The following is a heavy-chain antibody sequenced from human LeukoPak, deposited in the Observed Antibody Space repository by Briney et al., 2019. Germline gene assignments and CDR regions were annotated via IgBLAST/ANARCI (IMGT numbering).Heavy chain of an antibody. CDR1: GFTFSSYS. CDR2: ISSSSSYI. J-gene: IGHJ4*02. D-gene: IGHD3-22*01. V-gene: IGHV3-21*01. CDR3: ARAVYYYDSSGYSDY. Sequence: SGGSLRLSCAASGFTFSSYSMNWVRQAPGKGLEWVSSISSSSSYIYYADSVKGRFTIARDNAKNSLHLQMNSLRAEDTAVYYCARAVYYYDSSGYSDYWGQGTLVTVSS.